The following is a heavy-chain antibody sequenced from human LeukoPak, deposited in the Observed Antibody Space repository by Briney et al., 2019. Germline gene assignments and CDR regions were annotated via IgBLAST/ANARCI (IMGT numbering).Heavy chain of an antibody. V-gene: IGHV3-21*01. CDR3: ARVHPVRGSSWTGDY. Sequence: GGSLRLSCAASGFTFSSYSMNWVRQAPGKGLEWVSSISSSSSYIYYADSVKGRFTISRDNAKNSLYLQMNSLRAEDTAVYYCARVHPVRGSSWTGDYWGQGTLVTVSS. J-gene: IGHJ4*02. CDR2: ISSSSSYI. D-gene: IGHD6-13*01. CDR1: GFTFSSYS.